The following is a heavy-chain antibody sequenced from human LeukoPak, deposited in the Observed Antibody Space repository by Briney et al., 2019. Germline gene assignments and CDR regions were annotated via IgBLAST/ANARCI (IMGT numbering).Heavy chain of an antibody. D-gene: IGHD5-12*01. CDR3: ARGDVDIVATSDY. Sequence: ASVKVSCKASGYTFTSYDINWVRQATGQGLEWMGWMNSNSGNTGYAQKFQGRVTMTRNTSISTAYMELSSLRSEDTAVYYCARGDVDIVATSDYWGQGTLVTVSS. V-gene: IGHV1-8*01. CDR1: GYTFTSYD. J-gene: IGHJ4*02. CDR2: MNSNSGNT.